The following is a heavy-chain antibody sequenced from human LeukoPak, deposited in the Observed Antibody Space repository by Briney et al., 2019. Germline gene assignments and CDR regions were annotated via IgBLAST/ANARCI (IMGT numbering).Heavy chain of an antibody. D-gene: IGHD6-25*01. Sequence: GESLRLSCAASGVTFSCYGMHWVRQAPGKGLERVAMIRYDGRNKYYEESVKGRFTISRDNSKNTLYLQMNSLRAEDTAVYYCAKALYSSGPDAFDIWGQGTMVTVSS. CDR3: AKALYSSGPDAFDI. J-gene: IGHJ3*02. V-gene: IGHV3-30*02. CDR1: GVTFSCYG. CDR2: IRYDGRNK.